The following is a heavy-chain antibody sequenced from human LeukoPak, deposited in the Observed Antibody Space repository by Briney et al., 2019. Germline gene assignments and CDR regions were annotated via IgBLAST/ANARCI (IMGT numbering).Heavy chain of an antibody. J-gene: IGHJ1*01. V-gene: IGHV4-34*01. Sequence: PSETLSLTCAVYGGSFSGYYWSWIRQPPGKGLEWIGEINHSGSTNYNPSLKSRVTISVDTSKNQFSLKLGSVTAADTAVYYCARVKRYFDPGFQHWGQGTLVTVSS. D-gene: IGHD3-9*01. CDR2: INHSGST. CDR1: GGSFSGYY. CDR3: ARVKRYFDPGFQH.